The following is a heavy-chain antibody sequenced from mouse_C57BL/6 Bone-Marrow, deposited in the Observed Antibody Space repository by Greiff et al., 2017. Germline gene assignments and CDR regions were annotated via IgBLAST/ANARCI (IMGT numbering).Heavy chain of an antibody. V-gene: IGHV1-15*01. CDR2: IDPETGGT. J-gene: IGHJ2*01. CDR1: GYTFTDYE. CDR3: TKWLLPYYFDY. D-gene: IGHD2-3*01. Sequence: VQLQQSGAELVRPGASVTLSCKASGYTFTDYEMHWVKQTPVHGLEWIGAIDPETGGTAYNQKFKGKAILTADKSSSTAYMALRSLTSEDSAVYYCTKWLLPYYFDYWGQGTTLTVSS.